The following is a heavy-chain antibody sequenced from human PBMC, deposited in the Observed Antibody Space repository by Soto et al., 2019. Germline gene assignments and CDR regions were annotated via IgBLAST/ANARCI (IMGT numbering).Heavy chain of an antibody. J-gene: IGHJ6*02. V-gene: IGHV1-2*04. D-gene: IGHD3-10*01. Sequence: ASVKVSCKASGYTFTGYYMHWVRQAPGQGLEWMGWINPNSGGTNYAQKFQGWVTMTRDTSISTAYMELSRLRSDDTAVYYCARDRREGSGIYYGMDVWGQGTTVTVSS. CDR1: GYTFTGYY. CDR2: INPNSGGT. CDR3: ARDRREGSGIYYGMDV.